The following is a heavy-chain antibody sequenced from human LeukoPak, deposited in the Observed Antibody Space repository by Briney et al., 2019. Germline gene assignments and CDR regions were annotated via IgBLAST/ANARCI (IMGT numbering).Heavy chain of an antibody. Sequence: GRSLRLSCAASGFTFSSYAMHWVRQAPGKGLEWVAVISYDGSNKYYADSVKGRSTISRDNSRNTLYLQMNSLRAEDTAVYYCARGGEIEWELRVDYWGQGTLVTVSS. J-gene: IGHJ4*02. CDR1: GFTFSSYA. D-gene: IGHD1-26*01. CDR3: ARGGEIEWELRVDY. V-gene: IGHV3-30*01. CDR2: ISYDGSNK.